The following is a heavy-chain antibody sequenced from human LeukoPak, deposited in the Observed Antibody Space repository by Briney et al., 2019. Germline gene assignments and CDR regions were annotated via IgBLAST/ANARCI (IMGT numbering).Heavy chain of an antibody. Sequence: SETLSLTCAVYGGSFSGYYWSWIRQPPGKGLEWIGEINHSGSTNYNPSLKSRVTISVDTSKNQFSLKLGSVTAADTAVYYCARGRAGSFDAFDIWGQGTMVTVSS. CDR1: GGSFSGYY. V-gene: IGHV4-34*01. CDR3: ARGRAGSFDAFDI. J-gene: IGHJ3*02. CDR2: INHSGST.